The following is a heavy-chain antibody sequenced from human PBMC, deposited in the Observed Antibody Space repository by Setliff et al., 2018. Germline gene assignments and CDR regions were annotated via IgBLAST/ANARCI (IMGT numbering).Heavy chain of an antibody. J-gene: IGHJ4*02. CDR3: ARDDTYDFWGGHGHLDS. Sequence: SETLSLTCAVSSGPISYNNWWTWVRQPPGKGLEWIGGIYHTESTTYNPSLMSRVTISLDKYKNQCSLELSSVTAADTAVYYCARDDTYDFWGGHGHLDSWGQGILVTVS. D-gene: IGHD3-3*01. CDR1: SGPISYNNW. V-gene: IGHV4-4*02. CDR2: IYHTEST.